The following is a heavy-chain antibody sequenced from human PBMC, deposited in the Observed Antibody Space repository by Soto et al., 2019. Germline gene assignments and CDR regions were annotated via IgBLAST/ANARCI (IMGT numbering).Heavy chain of an antibody. D-gene: IGHD5-12*01. J-gene: IGHJ4*02. CDR3: ARDIVATRDLDY. V-gene: IGHV1-69*13. CDR1: GGTFSSYA. CDR2: IIPIFGTA. Sequence: SVKVSCKASGGTFSSYAISWVRQAPGQGLEWMGGIIPIFGTANYAQKFQGRVTITADESTSTAYMELSSLRSEDTAVYYCARDIVATRDLDYWGQGTLVTVSA.